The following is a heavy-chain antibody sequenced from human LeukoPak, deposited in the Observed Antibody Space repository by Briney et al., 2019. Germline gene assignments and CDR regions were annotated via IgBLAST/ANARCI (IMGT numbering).Heavy chain of an antibody. D-gene: IGHD5-24*01. CDR1: GFTFSSYA. CDR3: AKDKRRWLQPYYFDY. CDR2: ISGSGGST. V-gene: IGHV3-23*01. Sequence: GGSLRLSCAASGFTFSSYAMSWVRQAPGKGLEWASAISGSGGSTYYADSVKGRFTISRDNSKNTLYLQMNSLRAEDTAVYYCAKDKRRWLQPYYFDYWGQGTLVTVSS. J-gene: IGHJ4*02.